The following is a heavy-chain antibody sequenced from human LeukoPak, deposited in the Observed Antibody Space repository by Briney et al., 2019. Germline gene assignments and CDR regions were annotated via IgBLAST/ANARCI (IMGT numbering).Heavy chain of an antibody. Sequence: GGSLRLSCAVSGFTFSSYEMNWVRQAPGKGLEWVSYISTSGNTRYYADSVKGRFTTSRDNAKNSLYLQMNSLRAEDTAVYYCARRYCSSTSCTLDYWGQGTLVTVSS. CDR3: ARRYCSSTSCTLDY. D-gene: IGHD2-2*01. V-gene: IGHV3-48*03. J-gene: IGHJ4*02. CDR2: ISTSGNTR. CDR1: GFTFSSYE.